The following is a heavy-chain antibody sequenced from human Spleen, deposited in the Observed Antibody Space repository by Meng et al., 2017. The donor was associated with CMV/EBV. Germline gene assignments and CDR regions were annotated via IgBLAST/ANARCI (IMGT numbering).Heavy chain of an antibody. J-gene: IGHJ6*02. CDR3: AKDCRSWGSTSCYTRGGMDV. Sequence: GESLKISCAASAVTFSSYNMNWVRQAPGKGLEWVSYISPYSVNIHYADSVKGRFTISRDNSKNTLYLQMNSLRAEDTAVYSCAKDCRSWGSTSCYTRGGMDVWGQGTTVTVSS. V-gene: IGHV3-21*04. CDR1: AVTFSSYN. D-gene: IGHD2-2*02. CDR2: ISPYSVNI.